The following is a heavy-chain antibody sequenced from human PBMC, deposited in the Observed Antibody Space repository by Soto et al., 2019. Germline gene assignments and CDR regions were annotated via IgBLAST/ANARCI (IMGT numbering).Heavy chain of an antibody. V-gene: IGHV4-30-4*01. Sequence: SETLSLTCTVSGASISSGDYFWSWIRQSPGKGLQWIGYIYDSGSSYYNPSLKSRVTMSVDTSKNQFSLKLSSVTAADTAVYYCAREKGYISGPKNFDYWGQGTLVT. CDR2: IYDSGSS. J-gene: IGHJ4*02. CDR3: AREKGYISGPKNFDY. D-gene: IGHD5-12*01. CDR1: GASISSGDYF.